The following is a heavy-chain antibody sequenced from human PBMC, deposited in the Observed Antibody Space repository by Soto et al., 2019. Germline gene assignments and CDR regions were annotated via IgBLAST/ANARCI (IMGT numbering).Heavy chain of an antibody. V-gene: IGHV1-2*02. CDR1: EYTLTGYD. CDR3: ATAVAGNDCFDY. J-gene: IGHJ4*02. D-gene: IGHD6-19*01. Sequence: ASVKVSCKASEYTLTGYDMNWVRQAPGQGLEWMGWINPKSGDTRYAQKFHGRVTMTTDTSISTAYMELSRLRSDDTAVYYCATAVAGNDCFDYWGQGTLVTVSS. CDR2: INPKSGDT.